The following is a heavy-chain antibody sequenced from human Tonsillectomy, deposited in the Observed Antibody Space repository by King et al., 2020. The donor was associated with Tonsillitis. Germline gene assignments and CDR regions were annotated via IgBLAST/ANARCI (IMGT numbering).Heavy chain of an antibody. CDR2: ISRSGSSI. D-gene: IGHD3-16*01. CDR1: GFTFSDYY. CDR3: ARGGPGNGFDP. J-gene: IGHJ5*02. V-gene: IGHV3-11*01. Sequence: VQLVESGGGLVKPGGSLRLSCAASGFTFSDYYMSWIRQAPGQGLEGVSYISRSGSSIYYADSVKRRFTVSRDNAKNSLYLQMNSRRVEDTAVYYCARGGPGNGFDPWGQGTLVTVSS.